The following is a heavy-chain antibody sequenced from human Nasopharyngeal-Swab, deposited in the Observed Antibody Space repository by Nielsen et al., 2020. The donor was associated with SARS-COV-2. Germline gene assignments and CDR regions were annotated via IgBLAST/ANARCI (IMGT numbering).Heavy chain of an antibody. CDR1: GFTFSSYA. D-gene: IGHD3-22*01. CDR2: ISGSGGSP. J-gene: IGHJ3*02. Sequence: GESLKISCAASGFTFSSYAMSWVRQAPGQGLEWVSAISGSGGSPYYADSVKGRFTISRDNSKNPLYLQMNSLRAEDTAVYYCAKDRNTMIVVVITGQGAFDIWGQGTMVTVSS. V-gene: IGHV3-23*01. CDR3: AKDRNTMIVVVITGQGAFDI.